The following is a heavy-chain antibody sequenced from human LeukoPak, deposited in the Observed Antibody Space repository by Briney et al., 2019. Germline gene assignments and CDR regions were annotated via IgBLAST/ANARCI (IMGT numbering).Heavy chain of an antibody. Sequence: SGGSLRLSCAVSGFTFSSYWMSWVRQPPGKGLEWVANIKQDGSEKYYVDSVKGRFAISRDNAENSLCLQMNNLRAEDTAVYYCARVTAYYGSGISDYWGQGTLVTVSS. CDR2: IKQDGSEK. V-gene: IGHV3-7*03. D-gene: IGHD3-10*01. CDR3: ARVTAYYGSGISDY. J-gene: IGHJ4*02. CDR1: GFTFSSYW.